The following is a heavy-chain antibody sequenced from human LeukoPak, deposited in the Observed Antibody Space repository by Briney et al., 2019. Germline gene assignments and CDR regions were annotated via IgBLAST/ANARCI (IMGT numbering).Heavy chain of an antibody. Sequence: PSETLSLTCTVSGGSFSDYYWSWIRQSPEKGLEWIGYIYYTETSYNPSLKSRVTISADTSKNQFSLKLYSVTAADTAVYYCATRKLGNDYWGQGTLVTVSS. CDR2: IYYTET. V-gene: IGHV4-59*01. D-gene: IGHD7-27*01. CDR3: ATRKLGNDY. CDR1: GGSFSDYY. J-gene: IGHJ4*02.